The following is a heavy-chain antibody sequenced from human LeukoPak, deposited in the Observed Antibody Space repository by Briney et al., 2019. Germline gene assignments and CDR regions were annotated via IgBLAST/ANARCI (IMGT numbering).Heavy chain of an antibody. D-gene: IGHD3-9*01. J-gene: IGHJ4*02. V-gene: IGHV3-7*03. CDR2: IKQDGSEK. CDR1: GFTFSRYW. Sequence: GGSLRLSCAASGFTFSRYWMSWVRQAPGKGLEGVANIKQDGSEKYYVDSVKGRFTMSRDNAKNSLYLQMNSLRAEDTAVYYCARGKDWYDYWGQGTLVTVSS. CDR3: ARGKDWYDY.